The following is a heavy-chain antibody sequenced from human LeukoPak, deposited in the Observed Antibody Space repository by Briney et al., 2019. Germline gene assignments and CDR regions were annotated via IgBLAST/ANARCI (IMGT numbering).Heavy chain of an antibody. J-gene: IGHJ6*02. CDR2: IYHSGST. V-gene: IGHV4-30-2*01. Sequence: SSETLSLTCAVSGGSISSGGYSWSWIRQPPGKGLEWIGYIYHSGSTYYNPSLKSRVTISVDRSKNQFSLKLSSVTAADTAVYYCARDSRYGMDVWGQGTTVTVSS. CDR3: ARDSRYGMDV. CDR1: GGSISSGGYS.